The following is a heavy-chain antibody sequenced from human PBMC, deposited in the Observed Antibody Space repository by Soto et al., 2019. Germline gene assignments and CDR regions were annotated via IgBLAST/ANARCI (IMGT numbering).Heavy chain of an antibody. V-gene: IGHV4-39*02. D-gene: IGHD2-2*01. Sequence: QLLESGPGLVKPSETLSLTCTVSGGSISSSSYYWGWIRQPPGKGLEWIGSIYYSGSTYYNPSLKSRVTISVDTSKNQFSLKLSSVTAADTAVYYCARDIVVVPAAPRTLGIVNWFDPWGQGTLVTVSS. CDR3: ARDIVVVPAAPRTLGIVNWFDP. J-gene: IGHJ5*02. CDR2: IYYSGST. CDR1: GGSISSSSYY.